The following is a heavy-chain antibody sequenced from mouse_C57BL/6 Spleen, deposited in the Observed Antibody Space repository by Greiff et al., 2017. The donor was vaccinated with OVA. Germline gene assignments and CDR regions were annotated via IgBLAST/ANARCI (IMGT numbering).Heavy chain of an antibody. D-gene: IGHD2-3*01. J-gene: IGHJ3*01. CDR3: ARSEDGYYVGFAY. CDR1: GYAFSSYW. CDR2: IYPGDGDP. Sequence: VQVVESGAELVKPGASVKISCKASGYAFSSYWMNWVKQRPGKGLEWIGQIYPGDGDPNYNGKFKGKATLTADKSSSTAYMQLSSLTSEDSAVYFCARSEDGYYVGFAYWGQGTLVTVSA. V-gene: IGHV1-80*01.